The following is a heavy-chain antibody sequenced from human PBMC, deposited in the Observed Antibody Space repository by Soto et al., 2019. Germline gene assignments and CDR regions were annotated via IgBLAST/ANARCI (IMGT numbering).Heavy chain of an antibody. Sequence: PSETLSLTCTVSGGSISSYYWSWIRQPPGKGLEWIGYIYYSGSTNYNPSLKSRVTISVDTSKNQSSLKLSSVTAADTAVYYCANYPTTVTSDYWGQGTLVTVSS. CDR2: IYYSGST. V-gene: IGHV4-59*01. CDR1: GGSISSYY. J-gene: IGHJ4*02. D-gene: IGHD4-17*01. CDR3: ANYPTTVTSDY.